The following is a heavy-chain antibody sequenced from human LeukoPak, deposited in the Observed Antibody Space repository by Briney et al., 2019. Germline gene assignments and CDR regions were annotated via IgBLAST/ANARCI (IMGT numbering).Heavy chain of an antibody. D-gene: IGHD6-19*01. V-gene: IGHV3-9*01. J-gene: IGHJ4*02. CDR1: GFTFDDYA. Sequence: TGGSLRLSCAASGFTFDDYAMHWFRQAPGKGLEWVSGISWNSYSIDYADSVKGRSTISRDNAKNSLYLQMNSLRAEDTALYYCAKGVTVAGTRGYFDYWGQGTLVTVSS. CDR3: AKGVTVAGTRGYFDY. CDR2: ISWNSYSI.